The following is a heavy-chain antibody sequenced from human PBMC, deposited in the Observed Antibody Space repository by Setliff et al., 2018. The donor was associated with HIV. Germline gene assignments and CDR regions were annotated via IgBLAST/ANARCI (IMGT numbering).Heavy chain of an antibody. D-gene: IGHD2-8*01. J-gene: IGHJ6*03. CDR2: ISVYNGNT. V-gene: IGHV1-18*01. CDR1: GYTFSDYG. CDR3: ARTPRIMVTLKGEYYYYYMDV. Sequence: ASVKVSCKTSGYTFSDYGITWVRQAPGQGLEWMGWISVYNGNTNYAQKFQGRLSMSTASSTSTANMFLRSLRYDDTAVYYCARTPRIMVTLKGEYYYYYMDVWGKGTAVTVSS.